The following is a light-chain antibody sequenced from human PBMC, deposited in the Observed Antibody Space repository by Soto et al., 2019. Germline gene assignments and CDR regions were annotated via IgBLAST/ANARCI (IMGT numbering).Light chain of an antibody. CDR1: QSISDW. CDR3: KQYKSAT. J-gene: IGKJ2*01. V-gene: IGKV1-5*01. Sequence: DILMTQSPSTLSASVGDRVTITCRASQSISDWLAWYQQIPGKAPKLLIYDASTLQSGVPSRFRGSGSGTDFTLTSSSLQLNYSATYCGKQYKSATFGQGTKLEI. CDR2: DAS.